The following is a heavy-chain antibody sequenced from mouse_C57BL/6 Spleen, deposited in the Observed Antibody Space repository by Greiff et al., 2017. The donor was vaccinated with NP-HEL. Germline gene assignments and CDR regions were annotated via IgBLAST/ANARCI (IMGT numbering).Heavy chain of an antibody. V-gene: IGHV3-6*01. CDR3: ARVELGDYGSGGYFDV. CDR1: GYSITSGYY. D-gene: IGHD1-1*01. J-gene: IGHJ1*03. Sequence: EVQLQQSGPGLVKPSQSLSLTCSVTGYSITSGYYWNWIRQFPGNKLEWMGYISYDGSNNYNPSLKNRISISRDTSKNQFFLKLNSVTTEDTATYYCARVELGDYGSGGYFDVWGTGTTVTVSS. CDR2: ISYDGSN.